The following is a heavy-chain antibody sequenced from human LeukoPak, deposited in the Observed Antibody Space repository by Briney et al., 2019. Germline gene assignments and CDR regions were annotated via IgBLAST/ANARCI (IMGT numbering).Heavy chain of an antibody. D-gene: IGHD5-24*01. CDR3: AREMTIITYSFDS. CDR1: GFTFSNYA. J-gene: IGHJ4*02. V-gene: IGHV3-23*01. Sequence: GGSLRLSCAPSGFTFSNYAMSWVRQAPGKGLEWVSAISETGGTIHYADSVRGRFTISRDNSKNTLYLQMNSLRAEDPAVYYCAREMTIITYSFDSWGQGTLVTVSS. CDR2: ISETGGTI.